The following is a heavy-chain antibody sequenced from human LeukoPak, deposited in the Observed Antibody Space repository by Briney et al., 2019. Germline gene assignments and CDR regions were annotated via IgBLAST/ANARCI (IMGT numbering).Heavy chain of an antibody. J-gene: IGHJ4*02. CDR2: ISAYNGNT. CDR3: ASLVRDCSSTSCSAVDY. V-gene: IGHV1-18*01. CDR1: GYTFTSYG. Sequence: ASVKVSCKASGYTFTSYGISWVRQAPGQGLEWMGWISAYNGNTNYAQKLQGRVTMTTDTSTSTAYMELRSLRSDDTAVYYCASLVRDCSSTSCSAVDYWGQGTLVTVSS. D-gene: IGHD2-2*01.